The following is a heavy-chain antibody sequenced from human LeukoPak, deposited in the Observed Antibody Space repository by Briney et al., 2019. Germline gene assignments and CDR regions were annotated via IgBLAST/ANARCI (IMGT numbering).Heavy chain of an antibody. J-gene: IGHJ4*02. CDR3: ARALDGYSYATKGN. Sequence: GSLGLSCAASGFTFSSYGMHWVRQAPGKGLEWVAVISYDGSNKYYADSVKGRFTISRDNSKNTLYLQMNSLRADDTAVYYCARALDGYSYATKGNWGQGTLVTVSS. CDR1: GFTFSSYG. D-gene: IGHD5-18*01. CDR2: ISYDGSNK. V-gene: IGHV3-30*03.